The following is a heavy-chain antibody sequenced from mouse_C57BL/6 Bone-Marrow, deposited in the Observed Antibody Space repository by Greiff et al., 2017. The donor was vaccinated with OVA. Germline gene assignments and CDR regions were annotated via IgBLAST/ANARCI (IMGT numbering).Heavy chain of an antibody. D-gene: IGHD1-1*01. CDR1: GYTFTSYW. J-gene: IGHJ2*01. V-gene: IGHV1-50*01. CDR2: IDPSDSYT. CDR3: ASITTVGDY. Sequence: QVQLKQPGAELVKPGASVKLSCKASGYTFTSYWMQWVKQRPGQGLEWIGEIDPSDSYTNYNQKFKGKATLTVDTSSSTAYMQLSSLTSEDSAVYYCASITTVGDYWGQGTTLTVSS.